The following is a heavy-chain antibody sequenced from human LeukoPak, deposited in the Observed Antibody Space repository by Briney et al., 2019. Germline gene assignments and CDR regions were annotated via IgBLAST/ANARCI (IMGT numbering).Heavy chain of an antibody. J-gene: IGHJ4*02. V-gene: IGHV3-30*18. CDR3: AKDLYDILTGLFDY. CDR1: GFTFSSYG. Sequence: GGSLRLSCAAPGFTFSSYGMHWVRQAPGKGLEWVAVISYDGSNKYYADSVKGRFTISRDNSKNTLYLQMNSLRAEDTAVYYCAKDLYDILTGLFDYWGQGTLVTVSS. CDR2: ISYDGSNK. D-gene: IGHD3-9*01.